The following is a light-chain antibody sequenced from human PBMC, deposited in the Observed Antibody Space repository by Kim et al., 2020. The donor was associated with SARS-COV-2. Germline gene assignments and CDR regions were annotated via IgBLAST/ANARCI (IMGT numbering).Light chain of an antibody. V-gene: IGLV4-69*01. Sequence: ASVKITCTLSSAHSNYAIAWHQQQPEKGPRYLMKVDNDGRHIKGDGIPDRFSGSSSGAERYLIISSLQSEDEADYYCQTWATGIRVFGGGTQLTVL. J-gene: IGLJ2*01. CDR1: SAHSNYA. CDR3: QTWATGIRV. CDR2: VDNDGRH.